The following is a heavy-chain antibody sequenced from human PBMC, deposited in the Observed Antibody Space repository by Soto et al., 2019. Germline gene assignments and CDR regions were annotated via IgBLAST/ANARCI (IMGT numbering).Heavy chain of an antibody. V-gene: IGHV3-23*01. CDR3: AKNYQFDC. Sequence: GGSLRLSCAASGFIFTSYAMIWVRQAPGKGLEWVSSINVGDAGTNYADSVKGRFTISRDNSKNTLYLQMNFLRADDTAIYYCAKNYQFDCWGQGTLVPVSS. D-gene: IGHD2-2*01. J-gene: IGHJ4*02. CDR1: GFIFTSYA. CDR2: INVGDAGT.